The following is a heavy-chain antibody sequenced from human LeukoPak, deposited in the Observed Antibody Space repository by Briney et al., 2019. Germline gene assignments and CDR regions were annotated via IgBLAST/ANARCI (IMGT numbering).Heavy chain of an antibody. CDR3: ARAAVGAKGEWDY. CDR2: IYYSGST. CDR1: GGSISSYY. D-gene: IGHD1-26*01. V-gene: IGHV4-59*01. Sequence: KPSETLSLTCTVSGGSISSYYWSWIRQPPGKGLEWIGYIYYSGSTNYNPSLKSRVTISVDTSKNQFSLKLSSVTAADTAVYYCARAAVGAKGEWDYWGQGTLVTVSS. J-gene: IGHJ4*02.